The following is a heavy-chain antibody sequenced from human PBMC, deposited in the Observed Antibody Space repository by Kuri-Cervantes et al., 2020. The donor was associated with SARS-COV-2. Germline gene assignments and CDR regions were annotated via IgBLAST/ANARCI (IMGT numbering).Heavy chain of an antibody. CDR1: GFTFSDYY. V-gene: IGHV3-11*04. Sequence: GESLKISCAASGFTFSDYYMSWIRQAPGKGLEWVSYISSSGSTIYYADSVKGRFTISRDNAKNSLYLQMNSLRAEDTAVYYCARGGEPRGEDILTGYSDYWGQGTLVTVSS. CDR3: ARGGEPRGEDILTGYSDY. J-gene: IGHJ4*02. D-gene: IGHD3-9*01. CDR2: ISSSGSTI.